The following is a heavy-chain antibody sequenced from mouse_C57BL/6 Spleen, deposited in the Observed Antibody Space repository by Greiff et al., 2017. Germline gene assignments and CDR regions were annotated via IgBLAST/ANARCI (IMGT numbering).Heavy chain of an antibody. CDR1: GYSITSDY. Sequence: EVMLVESGPGLAKPSQTLSLTCSVTGYSITSDYWNWIRKFPGNKLEYMGYISYSGSTYYNPSLKSRISITRDTSKNQYYLQLNSVTTEDTATYYCARGVGSSPYAMDYWGQGTSVTVSS. V-gene: IGHV3-8*01. J-gene: IGHJ4*01. CDR2: ISYSGST. D-gene: IGHD1-1*01. CDR3: ARGVGSSPYAMDY.